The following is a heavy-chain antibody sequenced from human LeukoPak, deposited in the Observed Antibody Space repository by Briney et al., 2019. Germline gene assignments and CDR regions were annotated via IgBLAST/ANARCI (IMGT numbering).Heavy chain of an antibody. Sequence: GGSLRLSCAASGFTFSSYSMNWVRQAPRKGLEWVSYISSSSSTIYYADSVKGRFTISRDNAKNSLYLQMNSLRAEDTAVYYCASDQYGSGSYYPFDYWGQGTLVTVSS. CDR2: ISSSSSTI. CDR3: ASDQYGSGSYYPFDY. CDR1: GFTFSSYS. J-gene: IGHJ4*02. D-gene: IGHD3-10*01. V-gene: IGHV3-48*01.